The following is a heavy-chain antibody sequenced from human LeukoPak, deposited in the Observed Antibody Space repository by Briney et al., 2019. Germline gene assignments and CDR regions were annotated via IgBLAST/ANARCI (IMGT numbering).Heavy chain of an antibody. D-gene: IGHD6-13*01. J-gene: IGHJ5*02. CDR3: ARGRTAASGINWFDP. CDR1: GGSFSGYY. Sequence: SETLSLTCAVYGGSFSGYYWSWIRQPPGKGLEWIGEINHSGSTNYNPSLKSRVTISVDTSKNQFSLKLSSVTAADTAVYYCARGRTAASGINWFDPWGQGTLVTVSS. CDR2: INHSGST. V-gene: IGHV4-34*01.